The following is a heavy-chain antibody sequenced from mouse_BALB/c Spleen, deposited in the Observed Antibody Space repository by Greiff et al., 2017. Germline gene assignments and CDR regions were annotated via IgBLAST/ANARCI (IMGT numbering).Heavy chain of an antibody. V-gene: IGHV1-31*01. Sequence: VQLQQSGPELVKPGASVKISCKASGYSFTGYYMHWVKQSHVKSLEWIGRINPYNGATSYNQNFKDKASLTVDKSSSTAYMELHSLTSEDSAVYYCAREDPFAYWGQGTLVTVSA. CDR2: INPYNGAT. CDR1: GYSFTGYY. CDR3: AREDPFAY. J-gene: IGHJ3*01.